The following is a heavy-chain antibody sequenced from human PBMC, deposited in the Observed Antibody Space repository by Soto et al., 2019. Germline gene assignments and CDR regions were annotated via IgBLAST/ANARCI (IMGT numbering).Heavy chain of an antibody. CDR3: AKEFYYDASGQYSDLYFDS. D-gene: IGHD3-22*01. CDR2: ISTRGGRT. V-gene: IGHV3-23*01. J-gene: IGHJ4*02. Sequence: PGESLKISCAASGFSFSSYAMSWVRQAPPQGLEWVSSISTRGGRTYYADSVKGRFSISRDNSANAVYLDMDNLRAEDTGIYYCAKEFYYDASGQYSDLYFDSWGQGALVTVSS. CDR1: GFSFSSYA.